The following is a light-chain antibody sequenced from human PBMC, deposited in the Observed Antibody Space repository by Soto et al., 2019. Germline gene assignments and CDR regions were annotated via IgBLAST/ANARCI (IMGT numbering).Light chain of an antibody. CDR3: QQRSNWTPWT. CDR2: DAS. CDR1: QSVSSY. J-gene: IGKJ1*01. V-gene: IGKV3-11*01. Sequence: EIVLTQSPATLSLSPGERATLSCRASQSVSSYLAWYQQKPGQAPRLLIYDASNRSTGIPARFSGSGSGTDVTLTISSLEPEDFAVYYCQQRSNWTPWTFGQGTKVEI.